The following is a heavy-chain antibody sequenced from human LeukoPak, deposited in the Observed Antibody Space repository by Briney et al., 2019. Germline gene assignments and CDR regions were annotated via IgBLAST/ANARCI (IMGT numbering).Heavy chain of an antibody. CDR2: ISSSSSYI. Sequence: GSLRLSCAASGFTFSSYSMNWVRPAPGKGLEWVSSISSSSSYIYYADSVKGRFTISRDNAKNSLYLQMNSLRAEDTAVYYCARDSRYCSSTSCYDWFDLWGQGTLVTVSS. D-gene: IGHD2-2*01. CDR3: ARDSRYCSSTSCYDWFDL. CDR1: GFTFSSYS. V-gene: IGHV3-21*01. J-gene: IGHJ5*02.